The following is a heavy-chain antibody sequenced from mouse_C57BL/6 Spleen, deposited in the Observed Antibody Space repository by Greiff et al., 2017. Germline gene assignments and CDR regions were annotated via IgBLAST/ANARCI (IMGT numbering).Heavy chain of an antibody. J-gene: IGHJ1*03. CDR2: ISGGGGNT. CDR3: DRHVGCCPYWDFDV. Sequence: EVQVVESGGGLVKPGGSLKLSCAASGFTFSSYTMSWVRQTPEKGLEWVATISGGGGNTYYPDSVKGRFTISRDTAKTTLFLQMSSLRSEDTALYYRDRHVGCCPYWDFDVWGTGTTVTVSS. CDR1: GFTFSSYT. V-gene: IGHV5-9*01.